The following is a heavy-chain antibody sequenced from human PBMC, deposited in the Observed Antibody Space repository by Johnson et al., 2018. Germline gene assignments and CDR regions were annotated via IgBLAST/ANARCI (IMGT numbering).Heavy chain of an antibody. V-gene: IGHV3-30*18. D-gene: IGHD3-22*01. CDR2: ISYDGSNK. CDR3: AKTYYYDSSDAFDI. J-gene: IGHJ3*02. CDR1: GFTFSSYG. Sequence: VQLVESGGGVVQPGRSLRLSCAASGFTFSSYGMHWVRQAPGKGLEWVAVISYDGSNKYYADSVKGRFTISRDNSKNTRYLQMTSLRAEDTAVYYCAKTYYYDSSDAFDIWGQGTMVTVSS.